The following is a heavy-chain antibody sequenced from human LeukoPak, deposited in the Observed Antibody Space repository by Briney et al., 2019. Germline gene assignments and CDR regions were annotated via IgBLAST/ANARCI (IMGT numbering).Heavy chain of an antibody. Sequence: SETLSLTCTVSGGSITGYYWVWIRQPPGKRLEWIGYIYYSGSTNNNPSLTSRVTISVDTSKNQSSLKLTSVTAADTAVYYCARLGCGGDCYNNYFDHWGQGTLVTVSS. V-gene: IGHV4-59*08. J-gene: IGHJ4*02. CDR2: IYYSGST. D-gene: IGHD2-21*02. CDR1: GGSITGYY. CDR3: ARLGCGGDCYNNYFDH.